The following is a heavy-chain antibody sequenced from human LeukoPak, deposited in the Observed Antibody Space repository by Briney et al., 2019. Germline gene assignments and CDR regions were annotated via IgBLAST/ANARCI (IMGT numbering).Heavy chain of an antibody. CDR2: ISSSSSYI. Sequence: GGSLRPSCAASGFTFSSYSMNWVRQAPGKGLEWVSSISSSSSYIYYADSVKGRFTISRDNAKNSLYLQMNSLRAEDTAVYYCARDTDCSSTSCFVNALDFWRQGTLVTVSS. CDR3: ARDTDCSSTSCFVNALDF. D-gene: IGHD2-2*01. V-gene: IGHV3-21*01. CDR1: GFTFSSYS. J-gene: IGHJ4*02.